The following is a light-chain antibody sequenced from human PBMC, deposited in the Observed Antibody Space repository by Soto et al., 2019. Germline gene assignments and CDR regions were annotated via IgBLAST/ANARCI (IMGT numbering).Light chain of an antibody. CDR1: EDISYW. J-gene: IGKJ5*01. CDR3: QQYNNWPAIT. Sequence: DIQMTQTPSSVSASVGDRFTITCRASEDISYWVAWYQQKPGKAPKLLIHAASSLHSGVPSRFSGSGSGTDFTLTITGLQPEDFAVYYCQQYNNWPAITFGQGTRLEIK. V-gene: IGKV1D-12*01. CDR2: AAS.